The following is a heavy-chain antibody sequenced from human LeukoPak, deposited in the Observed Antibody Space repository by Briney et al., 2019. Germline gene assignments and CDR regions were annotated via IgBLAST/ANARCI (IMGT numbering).Heavy chain of an antibody. J-gene: IGHJ4*02. CDR3: ARHYGLNYYDSTALEY. CDR2: IYYSGST. CDR1: GGSMNSYY. D-gene: IGHD3-22*01. Sequence: SETLSLTCSVSGGSMNSYYWSWIRLSPGKGLEWTGYIYYSGSTNYNPSLKSRVTISVDTSKNQFSLKLSAVTAADTAVYFCARHYGLNYYDSTALEYWGQGILVTVSS. V-gene: IGHV4-59*08.